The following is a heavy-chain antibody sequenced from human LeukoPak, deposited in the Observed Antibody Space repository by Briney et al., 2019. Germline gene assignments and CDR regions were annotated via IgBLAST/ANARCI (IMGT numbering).Heavy chain of an antibody. CDR3: ARGVYSSSWYEDY. Sequence: GGTLRLSCAASGITLDDYAMHWVRQAPGKGLEWVSGISWNSGSIGYADSVKGRFTISRDNAKNTLYLQMNSLRAEDTAVYYCARGVYSSSWYEDYWGQGTLVTVSS. CDR1: GITLDDYA. D-gene: IGHD6-13*01. J-gene: IGHJ4*02. CDR2: ISWNSGSI. V-gene: IGHV3-9*01.